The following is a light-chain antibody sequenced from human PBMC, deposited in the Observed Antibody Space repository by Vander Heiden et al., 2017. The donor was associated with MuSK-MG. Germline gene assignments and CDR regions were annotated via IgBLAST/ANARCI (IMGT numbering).Light chain of an antibody. CDR3: QQRSSWPLT. CDR1: QSVSNS. V-gene: IGKV3-11*01. Sequence: EIVLTQSPATLSLSPGERVTLSCRASQSVSNSLAWYQQKPGQAPRLLIYDASNRATDTPARFSGRGSGTFFTLTVSSLEPEDFAVYYCQQRSSWPLTFGGGTKVEIK. CDR2: DAS. J-gene: IGKJ4*01.